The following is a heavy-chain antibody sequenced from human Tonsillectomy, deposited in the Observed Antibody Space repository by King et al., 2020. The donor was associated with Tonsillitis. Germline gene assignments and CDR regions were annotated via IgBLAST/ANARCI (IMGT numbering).Heavy chain of an antibody. CDR2: ISGSGGST. V-gene: IGHV3-23*04. CDR3: AKSFRGCGSIRPYYFDY. CDR1: GFTFSSYA. J-gene: IGHJ4*02. D-gene: IGHD6-13*01. Sequence: VQLVESGGGLVQPGGSLRLSCAAFGFTFSSYAMSWVRQAPGKGLEWVSAISGSGGSTYYADSVKGRFTISRDNSKNTLYLQMNSLRAEDTAVYYCAKSFRGCGSIRPYYFDYWGQGTLVTVSS.